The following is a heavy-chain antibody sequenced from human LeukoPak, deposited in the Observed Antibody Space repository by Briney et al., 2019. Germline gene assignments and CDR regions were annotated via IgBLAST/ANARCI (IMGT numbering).Heavy chain of an antibody. D-gene: IGHD3-10*01. CDR1: GGSISSGSYY. J-gene: IGHJ4*02. V-gene: IGHV4-61*02. Sequence: SETLSLTCTVSGGSISSGSYYWSWIRQPAGKGLEWIGRIYTSGGTNYNPSLKSRVTISVDTSKNQFSLKLSSVTAADTAVYYCASSFYGSGSPSDYWGQGTLVTVSS. CDR2: IYTSGGT. CDR3: ASSFYGSGSPSDY.